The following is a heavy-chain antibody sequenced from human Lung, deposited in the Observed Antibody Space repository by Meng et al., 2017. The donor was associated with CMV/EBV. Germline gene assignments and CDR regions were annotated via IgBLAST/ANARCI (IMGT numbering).Heavy chain of an antibody. CDR1: GFSFSKHW. V-gene: IGHV3-7*01. Sequence: GXXRLSCVASGFSFSKHWMSWVRQAPGKGLEYLANINLYGSEKYYMDSVKGRFTISRDNAKNSLFLQMNSLRAEDTAVYYCVTDQDRLGGIWGQGTRV. CDR3: VTDQDRLGGI. CDR2: INLYGSEK. D-gene: IGHD5-12*01. J-gene: IGHJ3*02.